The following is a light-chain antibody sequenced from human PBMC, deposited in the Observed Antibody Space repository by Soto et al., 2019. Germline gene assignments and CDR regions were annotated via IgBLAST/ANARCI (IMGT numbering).Light chain of an antibody. Sequence: EIVMTQSPATLSVSPGERATLSCRASQSVSSDLAWYQQNPGQPPRLLIYGASARATGIPARFSGSGSGTEFTLTICSLQSEDFAVYYCQQYNSWPPYTFGQGTKLEIK. J-gene: IGKJ2*01. V-gene: IGKV3-15*01. CDR1: QSVSSD. CDR2: GAS. CDR3: QQYNSWPPYT.